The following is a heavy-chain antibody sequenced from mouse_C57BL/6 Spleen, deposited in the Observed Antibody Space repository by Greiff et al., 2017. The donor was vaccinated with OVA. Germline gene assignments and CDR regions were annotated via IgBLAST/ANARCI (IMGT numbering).Heavy chain of an antibody. V-gene: IGHV10-1*01. Sequence: EVKLVESGGGLVQPKGSLKLSCAASGFSFNTYAMNWVRQAPGKGLDWVARIRSKSNNYATYYADSVKDRFTISRDDSESMLYLQMNNLKTEDTAMYYCVRQRGSSYNYAMDYWGQGTSVTVSS. D-gene: IGHD1-1*01. CDR3: VRQRGSSYNYAMDY. CDR2: IRSKSNNYAT. J-gene: IGHJ4*01. CDR1: GFSFNTYA.